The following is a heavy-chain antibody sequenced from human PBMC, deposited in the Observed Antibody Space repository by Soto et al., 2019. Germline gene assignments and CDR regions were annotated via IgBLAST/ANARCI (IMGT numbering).Heavy chain of an antibody. CDR2: IKQDGSEK. D-gene: IGHD6-13*01. J-gene: IGHJ6*03. CDR1: GFTFSSYW. Sequence: GGSLRLSCAASGFTFSSYWMSWVRQAPGKGLEWVANIKQDGSEKYYVGSVKGRFTISRDNAKNSLYLQMNSLRAEDTALYYCARAKVQQQLGYYYYYMDVWGKGTTVTVSS. CDR3: ARAKVQQQLGYYYYYMDV. V-gene: IGHV3-7*01.